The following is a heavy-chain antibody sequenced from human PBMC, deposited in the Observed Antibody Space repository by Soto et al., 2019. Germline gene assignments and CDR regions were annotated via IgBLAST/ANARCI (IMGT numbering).Heavy chain of an antibody. Sequence: QAQLVESGGGAVQAGRSLRHPCAASGFTFSSSVMHWVREAPGKGLEWVAFIWYDGTSQFYKKSFKGRFTSSRDKSMASLYLQMKSLRVGDTAVYYLTRESAGDVFDIWGEGTMVSVS. D-gene: IGHD1-26*01. CDR2: IWYDGTSQ. CDR1: GFTFSSSV. J-gene: IGHJ3*02. V-gene: IGHV3-33*01. CDR3: TRESAGDVFDI.